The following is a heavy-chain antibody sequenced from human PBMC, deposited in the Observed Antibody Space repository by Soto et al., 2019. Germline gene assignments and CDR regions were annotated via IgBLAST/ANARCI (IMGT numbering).Heavy chain of an antibody. V-gene: IGHV4-59*01. CDR1: GGSISGSY. CDR3: ARSVAVPGAHIDY. D-gene: IGHD6-19*01. J-gene: IGHJ4*02. CDR2: VYYTGST. Sequence: SETLSLTCSVSGGSISGSYWSWIRQSPGKGLEWLGYVYYTGSTNYSPSLRSRVSISVNTSKNEFSLRLSSVTAADTAVYFCARSVAVPGAHIDYWGQGTQVTVSS.